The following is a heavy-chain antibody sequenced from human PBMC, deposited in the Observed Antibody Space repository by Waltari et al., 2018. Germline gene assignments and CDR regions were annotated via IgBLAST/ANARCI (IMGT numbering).Heavy chain of an antibody. CDR3: AKDIERQSVRGVITTVPSGADY. CDR2: IWYDGSNK. D-gene: IGHD3-10*01. Sequence: QVQLVESGGGVVQPGRSLRLSCAASGFPFSSYGMHWVRQAPGKGLGGVAVIWYDGSNKYYADSVKGRFTISRDNSKNTLYLQMNSLRAEDTAVYYCAKDIERQSVRGVITTVPSGADYWGQGTLVTVSS. J-gene: IGHJ4*02. CDR1: GFPFSSYG. V-gene: IGHV3-33*06.